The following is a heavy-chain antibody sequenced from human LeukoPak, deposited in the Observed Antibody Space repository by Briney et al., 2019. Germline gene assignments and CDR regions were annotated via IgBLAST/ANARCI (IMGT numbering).Heavy chain of an antibody. CDR2: IYYSGST. CDR3: ARERGSGWYDMAFDF. V-gene: IGHV4-39*07. D-gene: IGHD6-19*01. J-gene: IGHJ4*02. Sequence: SETLSLTCTVSGGSISSSSYYWGWIRQPPGKGLEWIGSIYYSGSTYYNPSLKSRVTMSVDTSKNQFSLKLSSVTAADTAVYYCARERGSGWYDMAFDFWGQGTLVTVSS. CDR1: GGSISSSSYY.